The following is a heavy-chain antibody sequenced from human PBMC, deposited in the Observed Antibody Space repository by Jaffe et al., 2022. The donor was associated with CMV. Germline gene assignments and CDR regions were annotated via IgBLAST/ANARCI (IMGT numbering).Heavy chain of an antibody. CDR3: TRDPFLEWELLH. Sequence: EVQLVESGGGLVQPGRSLRLSCTASGFTFGDYAMSWVRQAPGKGLEWVGFIRSKAYGGTTEYAASVKGRFTISRDDSKSIAYLQMNSLKTEDTAVYYCTRDPFLEWELLHWGQGTLVTVSS. CDR1: GFTFGDYA. V-gene: IGHV3-49*04. J-gene: IGHJ4*02. D-gene: IGHD1-26*01. CDR2: IRSKAYGGTT.